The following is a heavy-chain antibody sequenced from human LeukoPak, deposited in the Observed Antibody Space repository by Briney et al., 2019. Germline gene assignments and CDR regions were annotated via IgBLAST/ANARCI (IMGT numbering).Heavy chain of an antibody. J-gene: IGHJ5*02. CDR3: TREDDYSNWFDP. Sequence: GGSLKLSCAASGFTFSGSAMHWVRQASGKGLEWVARIRSKANSYATAYAASVKGMFTISRDDSKNTAYLQMNSLKTEDTAVYYCTREDDYSNWFDPWGQGTLVTVSS. V-gene: IGHV3-73*01. CDR1: GFTFSGSA. D-gene: IGHD4-11*01. CDR2: IRSKANSYAT.